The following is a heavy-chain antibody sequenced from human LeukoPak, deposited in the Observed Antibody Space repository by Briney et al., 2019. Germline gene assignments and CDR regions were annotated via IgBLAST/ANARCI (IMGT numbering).Heavy chain of an antibody. J-gene: IGHJ3*02. V-gene: IGHV1-8*01. CDR2: MNPNSGNT. CDR1: GFTFTSHD. CDR3: ARDARGAAADDAFDI. Sequence: VQVSCQASGFTFTSHDYNWVRQATGQGLEWMGWMNPNSGNTGYAQKFQGRVTMTRDTSITTVYMELSSLTSEDTAVYYCARDARGAAADDAFDIWGQGTMVTVSS. D-gene: IGHD3-10*01.